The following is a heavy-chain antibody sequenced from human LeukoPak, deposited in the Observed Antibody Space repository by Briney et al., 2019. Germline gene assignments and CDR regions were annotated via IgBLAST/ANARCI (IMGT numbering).Heavy chain of an antibody. CDR2: ISSSGSTI. V-gene: IGHV3-11*01. D-gene: IGHD3-22*01. CDR1: GFTFSDYY. J-gene: IGHJ4*02. CDR3: ASSSGYYSDFDY. Sequence: GGSLRLSCAASGFTFSDYYMSWIRQAPGKGLEWVSYISSSGSTIYYADSVKGRFTISRDNAKNSLYLQMNSLRTEDTALYYCASSSGYYSDFDYWGQGTLVTVSS.